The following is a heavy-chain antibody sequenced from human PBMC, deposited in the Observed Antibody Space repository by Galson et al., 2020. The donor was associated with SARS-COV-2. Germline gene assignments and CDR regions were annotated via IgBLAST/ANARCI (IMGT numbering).Heavy chain of an antibody. V-gene: IGHV3-23*01. CDR2: ISGSGGST. J-gene: IGHJ4*02. Sequence: GESLKISCAASGFTFSSYAMSWVRQAPGKGLEWVSAISGSGGSTYYADSVKGRFTISRDNSKNTLYLQMNSLRAEDTAVYYCAKDTPPHDYGDYFDYWGQGTLVTVSS. D-gene: IGHD4-17*01. CDR1: GFTFSSYA. CDR3: AKDTPPHDYGDYFDY.